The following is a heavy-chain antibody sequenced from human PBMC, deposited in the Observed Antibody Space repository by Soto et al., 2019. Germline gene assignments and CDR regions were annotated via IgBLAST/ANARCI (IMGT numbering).Heavy chain of an antibody. CDR2: MSYDGTDK. J-gene: IGHJ5*02. D-gene: IGHD1-26*01. V-gene: IGHV3-30-3*01. CDR3: ARAPNRLGGFWFDP. CDR1: GFTFSNYA. Sequence: QVQLVESGGGVVQPGRSLRLSCAASGFTFSNYALHWVRQAPGKGLEWVALMSYDGTDKYYADSVKGRFTISRDNSKNTLYLQMSSLTVGDTAVYYCARAPNRLGGFWFDPWGQGTLVTVSS.